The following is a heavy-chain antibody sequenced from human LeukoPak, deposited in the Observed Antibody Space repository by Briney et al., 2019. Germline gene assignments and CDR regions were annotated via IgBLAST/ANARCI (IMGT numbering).Heavy chain of an antibody. CDR1: GGTFSSYA. V-gene: IGHV1-69*13. J-gene: IGHJ4*02. CDR2: IIPIFGTA. D-gene: IGHD1-26*01. CDR3: ARALYSGSHRAPLDY. Sequence: ASVKVSCKASGGTFSSYAISWVRQAPGQGLEWMGGIIPIFGTANYAQKFQGRVTITADESTSTAYMELSSLRSEDTAVYYCARALYSGSHRAPLDYWGQGTLVTVSS.